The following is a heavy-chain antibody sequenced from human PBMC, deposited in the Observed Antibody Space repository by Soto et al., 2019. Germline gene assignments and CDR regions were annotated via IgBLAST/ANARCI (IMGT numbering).Heavy chain of an antibody. Sequence: EELLLESGGGLVQPGGSLRLSCAASGFIFRTFAMGWVRQAPGEGLEWVSTVTSSGSGTYYADSVKGRYTNSRDNSKNMRNLQLESLRVQDTGVYGCAVGFGPGSYFVACGQGAPVTVSS. CDR2: VTSSGSGT. D-gene: IGHD3-10*01. J-gene: IGHJ4*02. CDR3: AVGFGPGSYFVA. CDR1: GFIFRTFA. V-gene: IGHV3-23*01.